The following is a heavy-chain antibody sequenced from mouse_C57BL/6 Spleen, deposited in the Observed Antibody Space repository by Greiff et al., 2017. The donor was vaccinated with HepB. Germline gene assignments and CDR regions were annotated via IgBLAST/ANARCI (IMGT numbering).Heavy chain of an antibody. CDR1: GYTFTSYW. Sequence: VQLQQSGTVLARPGASVKMSCKTSGYTFTSYWMHWVKQRPGQGLEWIGAIYPGNSDTSYNQKFKGKATLTAVTSASTAYMELSSLTTEDSAVDYCTRRWGSSYPYWYFDVWGTGTTVTVSS. CDR3: TRRWGSSYPYWYFDV. CDR2: IYPGNSDT. V-gene: IGHV1-5*01. D-gene: IGHD1-1*01. J-gene: IGHJ1*03.